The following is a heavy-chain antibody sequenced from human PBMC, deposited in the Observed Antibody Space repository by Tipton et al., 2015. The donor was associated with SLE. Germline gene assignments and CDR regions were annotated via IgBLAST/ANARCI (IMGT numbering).Heavy chain of an antibody. V-gene: IGHV4-61*05. Sequence: TLSLTCIVSGGSIGSSGLYWGWIRQPPGKGLEWIGCVYDRGNPNYNPSLKSRVTISVDTSKDQFSLKLSSVTAADTAVYYCARGRVDYYGSGNYYNDFYFMDVWGKGTTVTVSS. CDR3: ARGRVDYYGSGNYYNDFYFMDV. D-gene: IGHD3-10*01. J-gene: IGHJ6*03. CDR2: VYDRGNP. CDR1: GGSIGSSGLY.